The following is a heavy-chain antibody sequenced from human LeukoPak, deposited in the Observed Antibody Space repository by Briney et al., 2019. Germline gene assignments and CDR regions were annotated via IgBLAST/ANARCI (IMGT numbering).Heavy chain of an antibody. V-gene: IGHV3-48*01. CDR1: GFTFIDYT. J-gene: IGHJ5*02. Sequence: GGSLRLSCAASGFTFIDYTMNWVRQAPGKGLEWISYIDLTTTTKYYADSVKGRFTISRDNAKNSLYLQMNSLRAEDTAIYYCARGPPLFDPWGQGTLVTVSS. CDR3: ARGPPLFDP. CDR2: IDLTTTTK.